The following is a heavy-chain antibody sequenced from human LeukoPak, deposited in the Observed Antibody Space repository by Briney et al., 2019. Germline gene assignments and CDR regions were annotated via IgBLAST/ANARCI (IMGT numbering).Heavy chain of an antibody. CDR3: ARDPDFWTGYYYFDY. CDR1: GGSISSSSYY. CDR2: IYYSGST. J-gene: IGHJ4*02. Sequence: SDTLSLTCTVSGGSISSSSYYWGWLRQPPGKGLEWIGSIYYSGSTYYNPSLKSRVTISVDTSKNQLSLKVSSVTAADTAVFYCARDPDFWTGYYYFDYWGQGTLVTVSS. V-gene: IGHV4-39*07. D-gene: IGHD3/OR15-3a*01.